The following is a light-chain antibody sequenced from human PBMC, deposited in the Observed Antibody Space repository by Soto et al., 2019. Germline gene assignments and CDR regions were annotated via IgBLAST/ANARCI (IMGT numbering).Light chain of an antibody. V-gene: IGLV2-14*01. J-gene: IGLJ1*01. Sequence: QSALTQPASVSGSPGQSITISCTGTSSDVGGYNYVSWYQQHPGKAPKLMIYDVSNRPSGVSNRFSGSKSGNTASLTISGLRAEDDADYSCTSYKSISPYVFGTGTIVNVL. CDR2: DVS. CDR3: TSYKSISPYV. CDR1: SSDVGGYNY.